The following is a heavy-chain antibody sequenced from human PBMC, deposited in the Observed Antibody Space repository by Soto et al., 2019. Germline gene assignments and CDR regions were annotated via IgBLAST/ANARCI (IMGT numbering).Heavy chain of an antibody. D-gene: IGHD5-12*01. CDR1: GGSISSGGYY. J-gene: IGHJ6*03. CDR2: IYYSGST. V-gene: IGHV4-31*03. CDR3: ARSSGYDGNYYYYYMDV. Sequence: QVQLQESGPGLVKPSQTLSLTCTVSGGSISSGGYYWSWIRQHPGKGLEWIGYIYYSGSTYYNPSLKSRVTITVDATKNQYSLKMSSVTAADTAVYYCARSSGYDGNYYYYYMDVWGKGTTVTVSS.